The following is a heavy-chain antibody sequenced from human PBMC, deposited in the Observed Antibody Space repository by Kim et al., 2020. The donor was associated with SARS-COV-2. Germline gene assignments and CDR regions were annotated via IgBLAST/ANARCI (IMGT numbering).Heavy chain of an antibody. Sequence: GGSLRLSCAASGFTFSSYAMSWVRQAPGKGLEWVSAISGSGGSTYYADSVKGRFTISRDNSKNTLYLQMNSLRAEDTAVYYCAKDRAYADQLLFWDWFDPWGQGTLVTVSS. V-gene: IGHV3-23*01. CDR2: ISGSGGST. CDR1: GFTFSSYA. CDR3: AKDRAYADQLLFWDWFDP. D-gene: IGHD2-2*01. J-gene: IGHJ5*02.